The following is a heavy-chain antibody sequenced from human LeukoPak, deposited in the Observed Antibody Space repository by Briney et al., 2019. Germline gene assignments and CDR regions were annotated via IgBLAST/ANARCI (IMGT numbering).Heavy chain of an antibody. CDR3: ARSQLTDAFDI. CDR1: GGTFSSYA. Sequence: WASVKVSCKASGGTFSSYAISWVRQAPGQGLEWMGGIIPIFGTANYAQKFQGRVTITADESTSTAYMELSSLSSEDTAVYYCARSQLTDAFDIWGQGTMVTVSS. D-gene: IGHD2-2*01. V-gene: IGHV1-69*13. CDR2: IIPIFGTA. J-gene: IGHJ3*02.